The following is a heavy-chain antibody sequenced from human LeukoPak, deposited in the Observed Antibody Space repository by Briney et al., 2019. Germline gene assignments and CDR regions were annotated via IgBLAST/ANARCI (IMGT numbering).Heavy chain of an antibody. CDR3: ARGFYGSGSQFDY. CDR2: IFHTGHT. Sequence: SQTLSLTCAVFGGSISSGDYPWSWIRQPPGKGLEWIGYIFHTGHTSYNPSLKSRVTISVDMSKNQLSLKLSSVTAADTAVYYCARGFYGSGSQFDYWGQGTLVTVSS. D-gene: IGHD3-10*01. CDR1: GGSISSGDYP. V-gene: IGHV4-30-2*01. J-gene: IGHJ4*02.